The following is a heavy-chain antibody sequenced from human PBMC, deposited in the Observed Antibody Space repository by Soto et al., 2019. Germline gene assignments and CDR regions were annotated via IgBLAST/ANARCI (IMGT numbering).Heavy chain of an antibody. CDR3: ASSDTAMVTDYYGMDV. CDR2: INHSGST. J-gene: IGHJ6*02. Sequence: PSETLSLTCAVYGGSFSGYYWSWIRQPPGKGLEWIGEINHSGSTNYNPSLKSRVTISVDTSKNQFSLKLSSVTAADTAVYYCASSDTAMVTDYYGMDVWGQGTTVT. CDR1: GGSFSGYY. V-gene: IGHV4-34*01. D-gene: IGHD5-18*01.